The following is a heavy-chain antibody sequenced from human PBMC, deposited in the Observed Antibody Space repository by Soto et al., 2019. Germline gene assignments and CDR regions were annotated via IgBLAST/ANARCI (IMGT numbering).Heavy chain of an antibody. CDR1: GYSFTSYW. D-gene: IGHD6-6*01. CDR2: IYPGDSDT. J-gene: IGHJ4*02. Sequence: GESLKISCKGSGYSFTSYWIGWVRQMPGKGLEWMGIIYPGDSDTRYSPSFQGQVTISADKSISTAYLQWSSLKASDTAMYYCARRKGGQLVRRYYFDYWGQGTLVTVSS. CDR3: ARRKGGQLVRRYYFDY. V-gene: IGHV5-51*01.